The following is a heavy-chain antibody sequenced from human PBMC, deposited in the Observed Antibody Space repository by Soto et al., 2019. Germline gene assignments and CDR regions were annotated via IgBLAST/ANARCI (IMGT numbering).Heavy chain of an antibody. D-gene: IGHD2-2*02. CDR2: IYTSGST. J-gene: IGHJ6*02. CDR1: GGSISSYY. CDR3: ARVSNIVVVPAAIRSYDFWSGYRRGMDV. V-gene: IGHV4-4*07. Sequence: SETLSLTCTVSGGSISSYYWSWIRQPAGKGLEWIGRIYTSGSTNYNPSLKSRVTVSVDTSKNQFSLKLSSVTAADTAVYYCARVSNIVVVPAAIRSYDFWSGYRRGMDVWGQGTTVTVSS.